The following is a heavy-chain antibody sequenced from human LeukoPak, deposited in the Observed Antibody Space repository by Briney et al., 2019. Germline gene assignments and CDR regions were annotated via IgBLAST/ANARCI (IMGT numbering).Heavy chain of an antibody. Sequence: GASAKVSCMASGYTFTHYGISWVRQAPGQGLEWMGWISAYNGNTNNAQKLQGRVTMTTDTSTSTAYMELRSLRSDDTAVYYWASGTNDCWSGYYYWGQGTLVTVSS. V-gene: IGHV1-18*01. CDR2: ISAYNGNT. J-gene: IGHJ4*02. CDR3: ASGTNDCWSGYYY. D-gene: IGHD3-3*01. CDR1: GYTFTHYG.